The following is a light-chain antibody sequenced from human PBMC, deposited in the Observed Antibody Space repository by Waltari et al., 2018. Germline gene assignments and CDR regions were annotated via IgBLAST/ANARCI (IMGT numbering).Light chain of an antibody. Sequence: QSALTQPASVSGSPGQSITISCTGTSSDVGGYNYVSWYQQHPGKAPKLMIYEVSNRPSGVSNRVSGSKSGNTASLTISGLQAEDEADYYCSSYTSSSTLLYVVFGGGTKLTVL. CDR2: EVS. CDR3: SSYTSSSTLLYVV. V-gene: IGLV2-14*01. J-gene: IGLJ2*01. CDR1: SSDVGGYNY.